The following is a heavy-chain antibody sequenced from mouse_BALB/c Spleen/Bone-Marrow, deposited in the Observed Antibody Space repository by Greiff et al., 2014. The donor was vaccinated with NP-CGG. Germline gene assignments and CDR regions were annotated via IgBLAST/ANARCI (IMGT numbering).Heavy chain of an antibody. D-gene: IGHD3-3*01. J-gene: IGHJ2*01. V-gene: IGHV1S56*01. CDR2: IFPGDGST. CDR3: ARGDGGDY. Sequence: VQVVESGPELVKPGASVKMSCKASGYTFTSYYILWVKQRPGQGLEWIGWIFPGDGSTKYNEKFKDRTTLTADKSSTTAYILLSSLTSEDSAIYFCARGDGGDYWGQGTTLTVSS. CDR1: GYTFTSYY.